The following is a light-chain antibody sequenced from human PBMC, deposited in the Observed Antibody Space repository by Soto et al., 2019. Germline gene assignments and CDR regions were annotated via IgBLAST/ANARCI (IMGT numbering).Light chain of an antibody. CDR2: GNS. J-gene: IGLJ2*01. CDR1: SSNIGAGYD. CDR3: QSYDSSRVL. V-gene: IGLV1-40*01. Sequence: QSVLTQPPSVSGAPGQRVTISCTGSSSNIGAGYDVHWYQQLPGTAPKLLIYGNSNRPSGVPDRFSGSKSGTSASLAITGLQAEDEADYYCQSYDSSRVLFGGGTKVTVL.